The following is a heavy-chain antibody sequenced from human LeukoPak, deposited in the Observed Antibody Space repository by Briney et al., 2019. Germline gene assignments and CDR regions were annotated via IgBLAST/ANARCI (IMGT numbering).Heavy chain of an antibody. CDR1: GYTFTGYY. D-gene: IGHD2-2*01. CDR3: ARDLWYCSGSSCYRAPGY. CDR2: INPNSGGT. Sequence: GASVKVSCKASGYTFTGYYMHWVRQAPGQGLEWMGRINPNSGGTNYAQKFQGRVTMTRDTSISTAYMELSRLRSDDTAVYYCARDLWYCSGSSCYRAPGYSGQGTLVTVSS. J-gene: IGHJ4*02. V-gene: IGHV1-2*06.